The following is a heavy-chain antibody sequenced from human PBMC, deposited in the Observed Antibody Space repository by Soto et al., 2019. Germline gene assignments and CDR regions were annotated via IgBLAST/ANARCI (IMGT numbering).Heavy chain of an antibody. CDR1: GFTFSNAW. Sequence: GGSLRLSCAASGFTFSNAWMSWVRQAPGKGLEWVGRIKSKTDGGTTDYAAPVKGRFTISRDDSKNTLYLQMNSLRAEDTAVYYCARDGKGAAYTHGPYYFDYWGQGALVTVSS. D-gene: IGHD1-1*01. CDR2: IKSKTDGGTT. J-gene: IGHJ4*02. V-gene: IGHV3-15*01. CDR3: ARDGKGAAYTHGPYYFDY.